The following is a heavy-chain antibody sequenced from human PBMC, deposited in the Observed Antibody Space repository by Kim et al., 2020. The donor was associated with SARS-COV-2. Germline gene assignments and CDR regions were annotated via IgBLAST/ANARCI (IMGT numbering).Heavy chain of an antibody. CDR3: ARHTGMAVAGTIDI. J-gene: IGHJ3*02. V-gene: IGHV4-59*08. CDR1: GGSISSYY. D-gene: IGHD6-19*01. Sequence: SETLSLTCTVSGGSISSYYWSWIRQPPGKGLEWIGYIYYTGSTKYNPSLKSRVTISVDTSKNQSSLKLSSVTAADTAVYYCARHTGMAVAGTIDIWGQGTMVTVSS. CDR2: IYYTGST.